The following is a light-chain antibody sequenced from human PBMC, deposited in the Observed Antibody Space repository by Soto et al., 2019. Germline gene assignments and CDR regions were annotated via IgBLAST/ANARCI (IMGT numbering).Light chain of an antibody. CDR1: SSDVGGYNY. V-gene: IGLV2-14*01. CDR3: SSYSSSSSVL. CDR2: DVN. Sequence: QSALTQPASVSGSPGQSITISCAGTSSDVGGYNYVSWYQLHPGKAPKLLIYDVNNRPSGVSNRFSGSKSGNTASLTISGLQAEDEGDYYCSSYSSSSSVLLGGGTKLTVL. J-gene: IGLJ2*01.